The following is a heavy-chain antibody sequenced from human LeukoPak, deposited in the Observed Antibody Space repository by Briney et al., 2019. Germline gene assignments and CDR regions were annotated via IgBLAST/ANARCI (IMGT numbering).Heavy chain of an antibody. CDR3: ARGEPGYSYGYYYYMDV. V-gene: IGHV4-38-2*02. CDR1: GYSISSTYY. CDR2: IYHSGST. Sequence: PSETLSLTCTVSGYSISSTYYWGWIRQPPGKGLEWIGSIYHSGSTNYNPSLKSRVTISVDTSKNQFSLKLSSVTAADTAVHYCARGEPGYSYGYYYYMDVWGKGTTVIVSS. D-gene: IGHD5-18*01. J-gene: IGHJ6*03.